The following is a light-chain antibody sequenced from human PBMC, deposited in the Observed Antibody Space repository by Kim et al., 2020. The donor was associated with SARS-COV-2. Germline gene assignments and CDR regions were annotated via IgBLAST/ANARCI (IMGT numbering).Light chain of an antibody. CDR1: SLRSYY. V-gene: IGLV3-19*01. CDR2: GKN. J-gene: IGLJ3*02. CDR3: NSRGSNGNVV. Sequence: VALGQTVRITCQGDSLRSYYATWYQQKPGQAPIVVIYGKNNRPSGIPDRFSASSSGNTASLTITGAQAGDEADYYCNSRGSNGNVVFGGGTQLTVL.